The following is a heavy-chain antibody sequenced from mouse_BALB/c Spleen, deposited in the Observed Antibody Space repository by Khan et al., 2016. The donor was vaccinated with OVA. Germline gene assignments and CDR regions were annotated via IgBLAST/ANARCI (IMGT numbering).Heavy chain of an antibody. CDR2: INTHSGVP. CDR1: GYTFTTAG. CDR3: ASVYGDGCYFDV. Sequence: QIQLVQSGPELKKPGETVRISCKASGYTFTTAGMQWVQKMPGKGLKWIGWINTHSGVPKYAEDFKGRFAFSLETSASTAYLQLTNLKNEDTATYFCASVYGDGCYFDVWGAGTTVTVSS. J-gene: IGHJ1*01. V-gene: IGHV9-4*02. D-gene: IGHD2-13*01.